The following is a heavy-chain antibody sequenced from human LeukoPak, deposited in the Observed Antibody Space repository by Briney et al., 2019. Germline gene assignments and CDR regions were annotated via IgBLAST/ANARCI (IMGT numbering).Heavy chain of an antibody. CDR3: AKDKLSRYNWNYEGY. J-gene: IGHJ4*02. V-gene: IGHV3-74*01. CDR2: INNDGSII. Sequence: PGGSLRLSCAASGFTFSNHWMHWVRQAPGKGLVWVSGINNDGSIINYADSVKGRFTISRDNAKNTLFLQMNSLRAEDTAVYYCAKDKLSRYNWNYEGYWGQGTLVTVSS. D-gene: IGHD1-7*01. CDR1: GFTFSNHW.